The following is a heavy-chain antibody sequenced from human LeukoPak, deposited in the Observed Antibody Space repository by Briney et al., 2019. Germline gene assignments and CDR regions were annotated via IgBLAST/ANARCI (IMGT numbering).Heavy chain of an antibody. J-gene: IGHJ4*02. D-gene: IGHD1-7*01. CDR2: INPNSGGT. CDR3: ARALTRTPAQPGY. Sequence: GASVKVSCKASGYAFTGYYMHWVRQAPGQGLEWMGWINPNSGGTNYAQKFQGRVTMTRDTSISTAYMELSRLRSDDTAVYYCARALTRTPAQPGYWGQGTLVTVSS. V-gene: IGHV1-2*02. CDR1: GYAFTGYY.